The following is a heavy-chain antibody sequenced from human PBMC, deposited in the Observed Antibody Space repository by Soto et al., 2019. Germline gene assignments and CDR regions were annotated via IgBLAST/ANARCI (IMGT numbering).Heavy chain of an antibody. D-gene: IGHD2-15*01. J-gene: IGHJ4*02. CDR2: IYYSGST. Sequence: SETLSLTCTVSGGSISRGDYYWSWIRQSPGKGLEWIGYIYYSGSTYYNPSLKSRVTISVDTSKNQFSLKLSSVTAADTAVYYCGRSPKDIVVVVGEYYFDYWGQGTLVTVSS. V-gene: IGHV4-30-4*01. CDR1: GGSISRGDYY. CDR3: GRSPKDIVVVVGEYYFDY.